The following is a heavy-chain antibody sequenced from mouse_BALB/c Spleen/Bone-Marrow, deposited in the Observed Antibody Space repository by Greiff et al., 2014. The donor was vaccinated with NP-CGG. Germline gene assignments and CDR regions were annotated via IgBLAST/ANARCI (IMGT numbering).Heavy chain of an antibody. D-gene: IGHD3-2*01. Sequence: EVQLQQSGAELVKPGASVKLSCTASGFNIKDTYMHWVRQRPEQGLEWIGRIDPANGNTKYDPKFQGKATITADTSSNTAYLQLSSLTSEDTAVYYCATDSSGYLDYWGQGTTLTVSS. V-gene: IGHV14-3*02. CDR1: GFNIKDTY. J-gene: IGHJ2*01. CDR3: ATDSSGYLDY. CDR2: IDPANGNT.